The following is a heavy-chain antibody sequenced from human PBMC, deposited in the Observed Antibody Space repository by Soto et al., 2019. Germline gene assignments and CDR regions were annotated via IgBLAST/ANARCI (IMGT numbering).Heavy chain of an antibody. CDR1: GDTISTGGYT. CDR3: TRETYVIYVGYFDP. Sequence: QLQLQESGSRLVKSSETLSLTCDVSGDTISTGGYTWAWIRQPPGKAMVWIGHTDHSGHPYYNPSLKCRVIISVDRSKKQSSLKVRSVTAADTAVYYCTRETYVIYVGYFDPWGQGILVSVSS. D-gene: IGHD2-21*01. J-gene: IGHJ5*02. V-gene: IGHV4-30-2*01. CDR2: TDHSGHP.